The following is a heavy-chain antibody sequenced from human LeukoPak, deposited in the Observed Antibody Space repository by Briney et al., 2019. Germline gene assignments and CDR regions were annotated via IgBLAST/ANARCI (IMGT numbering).Heavy chain of an antibody. CDR3: ATYYYDSSGSPDAFDI. V-gene: IGHV1-24*01. Sequence: ASVKVSCKVSGYTLTELSMHWVRQAPGKGLEWMGGFDPEDGETIYAQKFQGRVTMTEDTSTDTAHMELSSLRSEDTAVYYCATYYYDSSGSPDAFDIWGQGTMVTVSS. CDR1: GYTLTELS. CDR2: FDPEDGET. J-gene: IGHJ3*02. D-gene: IGHD3-22*01.